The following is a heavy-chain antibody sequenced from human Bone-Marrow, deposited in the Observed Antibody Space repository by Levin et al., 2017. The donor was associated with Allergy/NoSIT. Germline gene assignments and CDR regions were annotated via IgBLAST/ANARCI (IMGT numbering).Heavy chain of an antibody. D-gene: IGHD1-14*01. V-gene: IGHV4-4*07. CDR2: IYISGVN. J-gene: IGHJ4*02. CDR1: GDSIIIYY. CDR3: ARLNHKGYFDL. Sequence: SETLSLTCSVSGDSIIIYYWSWIRQPAGKGLEWIGRIYISGVNNHNPSLGSRVSMSIDRSTNQFSLNLNSVTAADTAVYYCARLNHKGYFDLWGQGSLVTVSS.